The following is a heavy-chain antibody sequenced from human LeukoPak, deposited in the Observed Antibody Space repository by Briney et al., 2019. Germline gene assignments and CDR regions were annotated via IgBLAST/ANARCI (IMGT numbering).Heavy chain of an antibody. CDR3: ARVKVDTTMANYFDY. V-gene: IGHV4-59*01. J-gene: IGHJ4*02. CDR2: IYYTGSP. CDR1: SGSLSSYY. Sequence: SETLSLTCTVSSGSLSSYYWSWIRQPPGKGREWIGYIYYTGSPNYNPPLKSRATISAATSKNQFSLKLSSVTAADTAVYYCARVKVDTTMANYFDYWGQGNLVTVSS. D-gene: IGHD5-18*01.